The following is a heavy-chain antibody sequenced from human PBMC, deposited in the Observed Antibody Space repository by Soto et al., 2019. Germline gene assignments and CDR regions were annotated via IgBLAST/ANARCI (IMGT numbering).Heavy chain of an antibody. Sequence: QVQLVESGGGVVQPRRSLRLSCAASGFTFSSYGMHWVRQAPGKGLEWVAVISYDGSNKYYADSVKGRFTISRDNSKNTLYLQMNSLRAEDTAVYYCAKDLLGPGRAYGMDVWGQGTTVTVS. CDR3: AKDLLGPGRAYGMDV. CDR2: ISYDGSNK. V-gene: IGHV3-30*18. CDR1: GFTFSSYG. J-gene: IGHJ6*02. D-gene: IGHD7-27*01.